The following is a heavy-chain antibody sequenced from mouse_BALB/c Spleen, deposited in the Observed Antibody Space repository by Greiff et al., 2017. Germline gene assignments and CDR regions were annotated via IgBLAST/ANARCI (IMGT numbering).Heavy chain of an antibody. D-gene: IGHD2-4*01. Sequence: EVQVVESGGGLVQPGGSLRLSCATSGFTFSDFYMEWVRQPPGKRLEWIAASRNKANEYTTEYSASVKGRFIVSRDTSQSILYLQMNALRAEDTAIYYCARDAPDDYDGASWFAYWGQGTLVTVSA. J-gene: IGHJ3*01. CDR2: SRNKANEYTT. V-gene: IGHV7-1*02. CDR3: ARDAPDDYDGASWFAY. CDR1: GFTFSDFY.